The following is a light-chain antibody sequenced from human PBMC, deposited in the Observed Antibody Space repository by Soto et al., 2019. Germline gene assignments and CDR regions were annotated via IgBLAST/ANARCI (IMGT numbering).Light chain of an antibody. CDR2: ATS. CDR1: QSVSSD. CDR3: QQYNNWPPYT. J-gene: IGKJ5*01. Sequence: EIVLTQSPGTLSVSPGERATLSCSASQSVSSDLAWYEQKPGQSPRLLIYATSTRAPGVPARFSGSGSGTEFTLTISSLQSEDFAVYYCQQYNNWPPYTFGQGTRLEIK. V-gene: IGKV3D-15*01.